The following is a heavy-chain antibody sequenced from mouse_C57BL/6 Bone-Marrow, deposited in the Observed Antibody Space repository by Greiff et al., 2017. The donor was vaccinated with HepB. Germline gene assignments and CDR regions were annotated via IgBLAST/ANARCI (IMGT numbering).Heavy chain of an antibody. CDR1: GYSITSDY. J-gene: IGHJ4*01. CDR3: ARAEDYYGSSYDDYAMDY. CDR2: ISYSGST. Sequence: QLQESGPGLAKPSQTLSLTCSVTGYSITSDYWNWIRKFPGNKLEYMGYISYSGSTYYNPSLKSRISITRDTSKNQYYLQLNSVTTEDTATYYCARAEDYYGSSYDDYAMDYWGQGTSVTVSS. V-gene: IGHV3-8*01. D-gene: IGHD1-1*01.